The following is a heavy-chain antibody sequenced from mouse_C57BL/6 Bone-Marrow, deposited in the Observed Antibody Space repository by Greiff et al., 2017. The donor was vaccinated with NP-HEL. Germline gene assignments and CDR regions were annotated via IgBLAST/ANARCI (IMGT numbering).Heavy chain of an antibody. CDR1: GFSLTSYG. CDR2: IWGDGSP. D-gene: IGHD1-1*01. V-gene: IGHV2-3*01. CDR3: AKRGVYYGDV. J-gene: IGHJ1*03. Sequence: HVPLKDSSPVLFSPSQSLSITCTVSGFSLTSYGVSWVRQPPGKGLEWLGVIWGDGSPNYPSALISILSISKDNSKRQGFLKLNRLQTDDTATYYCAKRGVYYGDVWGTGTTVTVSS.